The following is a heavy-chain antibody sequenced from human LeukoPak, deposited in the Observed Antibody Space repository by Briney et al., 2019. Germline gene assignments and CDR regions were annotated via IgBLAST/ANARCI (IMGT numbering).Heavy chain of an antibody. CDR3: VKSAGFDWLSPLDAFDI. V-gene: IGHV3-64D*06. D-gene: IGHD3-9*01. J-gene: IGHJ3*02. CDR1: GFTFSSYA. Sequence: GGSLRLSCAASGFTFSSYAMHWVRQAPGKGLEYVSAISSSGGSTYYADSVKGRFTISRDNSKDTLYLQMSSLRAEDTTVYYCVKSAGFDWLSPLDAFDIWGQGTMVTVSS. CDR2: ISSSGGST.